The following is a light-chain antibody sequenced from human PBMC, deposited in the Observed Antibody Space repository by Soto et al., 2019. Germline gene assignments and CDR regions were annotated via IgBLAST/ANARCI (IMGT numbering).Light chain of an antibody. CDR2: DVH. V-gene: IGLV2-14*01. Sequence: QSVLTQPASVSGSPGQSITISCTGTSSDVGDYKFVSWYLQHPGKAPKLMIYDVHNRPSGVSNRFSGYKSGNTASLTISGLQAEDEADYSCSSYTSSNTYVFATGTKLTVL. CDR1: SSDVGDYKF. CDR3: SSYTSSNTYV. J-gene: IGLJ1*01.